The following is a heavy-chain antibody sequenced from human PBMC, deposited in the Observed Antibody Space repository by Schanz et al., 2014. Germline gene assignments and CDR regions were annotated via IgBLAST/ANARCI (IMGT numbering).Heavy chain of an antibody. CDR3: STTPNFYASGTYSWFDP. CDR1: GFTFSNAW. V-gene: IGHV3-15*01. CDR2: IKSRSDGGTT. D-gene: IGHD3-10*01. J-gene: IGHJ5*02. Sequence: EAQVVESGGGLVKPGGSLRLSCVASGFTFSNAWMNWVRQGPGNRLEWVGRIKSRSDGGTTDYAAPVKGRFIISREYSRNTLESQMSGLKTEDTAVYYCSTTPNFYASGTYSWFDPWGQGTLVTVS.